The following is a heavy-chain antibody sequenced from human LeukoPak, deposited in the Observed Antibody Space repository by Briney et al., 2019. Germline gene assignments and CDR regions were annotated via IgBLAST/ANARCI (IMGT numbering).Heavy chain of an antibody. CDR3: ARDSHYGSGSYSPN. CDR2: ISYDGSNK. J-gene: IGHJ4*02. CDR1: GFTFSSYA. V-gene: IGHV3-30-3*01. Sequence: GGSLRLSCAASGFTFSSYAMHWVRQAPGKGLEWVAVISYDGSNKYYADSVKGRFTISRDNSKNTLYLQMNSLRAEDTAVYYCARDSHYGSGSYSPNWGQGTLVTVSS. D-gene: IGHD3-10*01.